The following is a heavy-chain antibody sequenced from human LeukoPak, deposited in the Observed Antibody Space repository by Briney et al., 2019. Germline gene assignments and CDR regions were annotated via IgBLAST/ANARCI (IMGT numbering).Heavy chain of an antibody. V-gene: IGHV3-7*01. J-gene: IGHJ4*02. Sequence: GGSLRLSCVASGFPFSSYWMTWVRQAPGKGLEWVANIKQDGSKKSYVDSVKGRFTISRDNAKNSLYLQMNSLRAEDTAVYYCARGGGGIAGGQGTLVTVSS. CDR3: ARGGGGIA. CDR2: IKQDGSKK. CDR1: GFPFSSYW. D-gene: IGHD6-13*01.